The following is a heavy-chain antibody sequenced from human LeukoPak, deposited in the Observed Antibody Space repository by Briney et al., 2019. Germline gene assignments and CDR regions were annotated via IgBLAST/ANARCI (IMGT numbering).Heavy chain of an antibody. CDR2: IYPADSDT. D-gene: IGHD3-22*01. Sequence: GESLKISCKGSGYIFTSHWIGWVRQMPGKGLEWMGIIYPADSDTRYSPSFQGQVTISADKSINTAYLQWSSLKASDTAMYYCASPSNSYYYGIGYWGQGTLVTVSS. CDR3: ASPSNSYYYGIGY. J-gene: IGHJ4*02. V-gene: IGHV5-51*01. CDR1: GYIFTSHW.